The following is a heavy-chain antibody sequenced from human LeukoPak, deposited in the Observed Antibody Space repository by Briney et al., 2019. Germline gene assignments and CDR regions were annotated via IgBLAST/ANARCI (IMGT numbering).Heavy chain of an antibody. CDR1: GFTFSSYW. Sequence: PGGSLRLSCAASGFTFSSYWMHWVRQAPGKGLVWVSRINSDGSSTSYADSVKGRFTISRDNAKNTLYLQMNSLRAEDTAVYYRARGVVVTAPTRGRFGPWGQGTLVTVSS. CDR3: ARGVVVTAPTRGRFGP. J-gene: IGHJ5*02. V-gene: IGHV3-74*01. CDR2: INSDGSST. D-gene: IGHD2-21*02.